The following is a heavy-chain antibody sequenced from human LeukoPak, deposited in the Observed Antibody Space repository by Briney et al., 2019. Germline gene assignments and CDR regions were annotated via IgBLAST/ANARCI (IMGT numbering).Heavy chain of an antibody. CDR2: ISGSGGST. D-gene: IGHD5-18*01. Sequence: GGSLRLSCAASGFTFSSYAMSWVRQAPGKGLEWVSAISGSGGSTYYADSVKGRFTTSRDNSKNTLYLQMNSLRAEDTAVYYCAKDLAAMVLYYFDYWGQGTLVTVSS. V-gene: IGHV3-23*01. CDR3: AKDLAAMVLYYFDY. J-gene: IGHJ4*02. CDR1: GFTFSSYA.